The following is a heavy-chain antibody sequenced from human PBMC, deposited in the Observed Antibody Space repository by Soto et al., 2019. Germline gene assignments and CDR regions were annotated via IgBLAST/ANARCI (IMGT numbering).Heavy chain of an antibody. CDR1: GFTFDAHP. V-gene: IGHV3-23*01. D-gene: IGHD4-17*01. Sequence: EVQLLESGGGLVQPGGSLTVSCVASGFTFDAHPMSWVRLAPGKGLEWVATISGYGGSTFYPDSLMGRFVLSRDSSNNTIYLQINTLRAEDTAIYFCAQQRTTVTTSFDYWGRGTLVTVSS. J-gene: IGHJ4*02. CDR3: AQQRTTVTTSFDY. CDR2: ISGYGGST.